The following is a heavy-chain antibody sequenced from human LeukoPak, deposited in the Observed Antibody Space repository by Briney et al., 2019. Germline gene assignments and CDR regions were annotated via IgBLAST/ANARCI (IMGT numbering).Heavy chain of an antibody. CDR2: INHSGST. Sequence: SETLSLTCAVYGGSFSGYYWSWIRQPPGKGLEWIGEINHSGSTNYNPSLKSRVTISVDTSKNQFSLKLSSVTAADTAVYYCARRASYCSGGSCPTHYYYYMDVWGKGTTVTVSS. V-gene: IGHV4-34*01. D-gene: IGHD2-15*01. CDR1: GGSFSGYY. CDR3: ARRASYCSGGSCPTHYYYYMDV. J-gene: IGHJ6*03.